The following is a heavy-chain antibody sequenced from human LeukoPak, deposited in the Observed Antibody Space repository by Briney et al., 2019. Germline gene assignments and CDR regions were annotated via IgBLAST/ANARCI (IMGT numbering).Heavy chain of an antibody. Sequence: SETLSLTCTVSGYSMSSGYYWGWIREPPEGGLEWIGSMYHTGSTYYNPSLKSRVTISVDTSKNQFYLKLSSVTAADTAVYYCARDFSGSYYLIYWFDPWGQGTLVTVSS. V-gene: IGHV4-38-2*02. J-gene: IGHJ5*02. CDR1: GYSMSSGYY. CDR3: ARDFSGSYYLIYWFDP. CDR2: MYHTGST. D-gene: IGHD1-26*01.